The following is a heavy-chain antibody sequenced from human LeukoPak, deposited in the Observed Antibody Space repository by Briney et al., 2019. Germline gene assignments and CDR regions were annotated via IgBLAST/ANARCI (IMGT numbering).Heavy chain of an antibody. CDR3: ARAPYYYDTSGFLI. Sequence: PGGSLRLSCAASGFTFDDYAMHWVRQAPGKGLVWVSRINSDGSSTTYADSVKGRFTISRDNAKNTLYLQMNSLRAEDTAVYYCARAPYYYDTSGFLIWGQGTMVTVSS. CDR2: INSDGSST. J-gene: IGHJ3*02. CDR1: GFTFDDYA. D-gene: IGHD3-22*01. V-gene: IGHV3-74*01.